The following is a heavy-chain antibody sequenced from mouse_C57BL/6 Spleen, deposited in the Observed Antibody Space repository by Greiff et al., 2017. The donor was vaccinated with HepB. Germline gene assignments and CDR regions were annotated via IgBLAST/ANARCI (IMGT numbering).Heavy chain of an antibody. V-gene: IGHV1-82*01. CDR3: ARTDYGNSYFDY. CDR1: GYAFSSSW. D-gene: IGHD1-1*01. Sequence: VQLQQSGPELVKPGASVKISCKASGYAFSSSWMNWVKQRPGKGLEWIGRIYPGDGDTNYNGKFKGKATLTADKSSSTAYMQLSSLTSEDSAVYFCARTDYGNSYFDYWGQGTTLTVSS. J-gene: IGHJ2*01. CDR2: IYPGDGDT.